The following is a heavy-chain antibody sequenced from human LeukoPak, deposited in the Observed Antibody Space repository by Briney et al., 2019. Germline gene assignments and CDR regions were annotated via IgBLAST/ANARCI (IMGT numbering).Heavy chain of an antibody. CDR2: ISYDGLNK. J-gene: IGHJ4*02. D-gene: IGHD2-2*02. CDR1: GFTFSRFN. Sequence: PGKSQRLSCVASGFTFSRFNMHWVRQAPGKGLEWVAVISYDGLNKYYADSVKGRFTISRDNSKNTLYLQMNSLRAEDTAVYYCAKAAGYCSSTSCYNFDCWGQGSLVTVSS. CDR3: AKAAGYCSSTSCYNFDC. V-gene: IGHV3-30*18.